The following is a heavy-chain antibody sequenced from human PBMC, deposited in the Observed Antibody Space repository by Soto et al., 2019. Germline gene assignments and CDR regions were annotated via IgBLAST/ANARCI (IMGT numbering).Heavy chain of an antibody. Sequence: PGESLKISCVGSGFSFSRYTVGWVRQVPGKGLEWMGVIHPGDSDTIYSPSFQGQVTISADKSISTAYLQWSNLKASDTAMYYCTLSYGDSYYYYYGMDVWGQGTTVTVSS. D-gene: IGHD4-17*01. J-gene: IGHJ6*02. CDR3: TLSYGDSYYYYYGMDV. V-gene: IGHV5-51*01. CDR1: GFSFSRYT. CDR2: IHPGDSDT.